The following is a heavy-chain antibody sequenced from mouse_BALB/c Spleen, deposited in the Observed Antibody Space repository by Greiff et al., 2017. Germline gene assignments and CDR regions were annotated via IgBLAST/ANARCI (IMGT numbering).Heavy chain of an antibody. V-gene: IGHV5-6-5*01. CDR3: ARGEAYYYGSYYFDY. CDR1: GFTFSSYA. J-gene: IGHJ2*01. CDR2: ISSGGST. Sequence: EVQVVESGGGLVKPGGSLKLSCAASGFTFSSYAMSWVRQTPEKRLEWVASISSGGSTYYPDSVKGRFTISRDNARNILYLQMSSLRSEDTAMYYCARGEAYYYGSYYFDYWGQGTTLTVSS. D-gene: IGHD1-1*01.